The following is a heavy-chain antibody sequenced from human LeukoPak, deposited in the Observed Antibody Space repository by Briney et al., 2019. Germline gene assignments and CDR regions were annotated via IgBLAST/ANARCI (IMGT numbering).Heavy chain of an antibody. V-gene: IGHV3-48*01. CDR1: GFTFTNYN. Sequence: GGTLRLSCAASGFTFTNYNMNWVRQAPGKGLEWISYISGGSGTIYYADSVRGRFTVSRDNAKDSLWLQMDSLRVVVTAVYFCARLYGDWFDPWGGGTLVTVSS. J-gene: IGHJ5*02. CDR3: ARLYGDWFDP. D-gene: IGHD4-17*01. CDR2: ISGGSGTI.